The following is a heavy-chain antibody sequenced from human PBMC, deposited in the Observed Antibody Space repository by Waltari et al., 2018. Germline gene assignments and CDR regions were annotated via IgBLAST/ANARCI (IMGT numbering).Heavy chain of an antibody. CDR2: IYYSGST. J-gene: IGHJ6*03. CDR1: GGSISSHY. D-gene: IGHD1-26*01. V-gene: IGHV4-59*11. CDR3: ARVGGYFYYYYYMDV. Sequence: QVQLQESGPGLVKPSETLSLTCTVSGGSISSHYWSWIRPPPGKGLEWIVYIYYSGSTNYNPSLKSRVTISVDTSKNQFSLKLSSVTAADTAVYYCARVGGYFYYYYYMDVWGKGTTVTVSS.